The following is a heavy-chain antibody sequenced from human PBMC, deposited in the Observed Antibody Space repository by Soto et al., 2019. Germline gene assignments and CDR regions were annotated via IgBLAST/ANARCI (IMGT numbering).Heavy chain of an antibody. J-gene: IGHJ6*02. V-gene: IGHV4-59*01. CDR1: GGSISSYY. CDR3: ARDSDPYCSSTSCYTGYSYGMDV. Sequence: SETLSLTCTFSGGSISSYYWSWIRHPPGKGLEWIGYIYYSGSTNYNPSLKSRVTISVDTSKNQFSLKLSSVTAADTAVYYCARDSDPYCSSTSCYTGYSYGMDVWGQGTTVTVSS. D-gene: IGHD2-2*02. CDR2: IYYSGST.